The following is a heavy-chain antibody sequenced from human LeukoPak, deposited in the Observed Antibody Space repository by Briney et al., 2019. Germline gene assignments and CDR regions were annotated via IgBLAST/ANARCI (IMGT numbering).Heavy chain of an antibody. CDR1: GYTFTGYY. CDR2: INPNSGGT. V-gene: IGHV1-2*02. D-gene: IGHD4-17*01. J-gene: IGHJ6*03. CDR3: ARDLLATVTKGIHSYYYYYMDV. Sequence: ASVKVSCKASGYTFTGYYMHWVRQAPGQGLEWMGWINPNSGGTNYAQKFQGRVTMTRDTSISTAYMELSRLRSDDTAVYYCARDLLATVTKGIHSYYYYYMDVWGKGTTVTVSS.